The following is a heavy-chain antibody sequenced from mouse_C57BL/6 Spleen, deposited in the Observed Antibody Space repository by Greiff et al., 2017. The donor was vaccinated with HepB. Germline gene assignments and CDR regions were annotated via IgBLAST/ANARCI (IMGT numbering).Heavy chain of an antibody. J-gene: IGHJ4*01. D-gene: IGHD2-1*01. V-gene: IGHV1-47*01. Sequence: QVQLQESGAELVKPGASVKMSCKASGYTFTTYPIEWMKQNHGKSLEWIGNFHPYNDDTKYNEKFKGKATLTVEKSSSTVYLELSRLTSDDSAVYYCARSIYYGNYYYAMDYWGQGTSVTVSS. CDR2: FHPYNDDT. CDR3: ARSIYYGNYYYAMDY. CDR1: GYTFTTYP.